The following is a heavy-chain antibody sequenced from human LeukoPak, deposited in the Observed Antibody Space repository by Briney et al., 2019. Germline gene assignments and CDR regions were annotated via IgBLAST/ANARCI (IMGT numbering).Heavy chain of an antibody. CDR1: GGTFSSYA. CDR2: IISIFGTA. Sequence: GASVKVSCKASGGTFSSYAISWVRQAPGQGLEWMGGIISIFGTANYAQKFQGRVTITADESTSTAYMELSSLRSEDTAVYYCARVGCSGGSCYKSNAWGQGTLVTVSS. V-gene: IGHV1-69*13. D-gene: IGHD2-15*01. CDR3: ARVGCSGGSCYKSNA. J-gene: IGHJ5*02.